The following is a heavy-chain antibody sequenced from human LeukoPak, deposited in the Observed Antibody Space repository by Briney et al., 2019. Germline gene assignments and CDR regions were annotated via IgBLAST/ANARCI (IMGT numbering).Heavy chain of an antibody. Sequence: GGSLRLSCAASGFTFSSYAMSWVRQAPGKGLEWVSAISGSGGEKSYADSVKGRFTISRDNSKNTLYLQMNSLRAEDTAVYYCAKAVVRGVTYLNFDYWGQGTLVTVSS. CDR1: GFTFSSYA. CDR2: ISGSGGEK. D-gene: IGHD3-10*01. V-gene: IGHV3-23*01. CDR3: AKAVVRGVTYLNFDY. J-gene: IGHJ4*02.